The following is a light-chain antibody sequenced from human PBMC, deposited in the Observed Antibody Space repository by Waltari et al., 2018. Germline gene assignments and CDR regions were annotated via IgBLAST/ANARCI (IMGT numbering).Light chain of an antibody. Sequence: EIVMTQSPATLSVFPGERATLSCRASQSIRSNLAWYQHKPGQAPRLLIYGASTRATGIPAVFSGSGSETEFTLTISSLQSEDFAVFFCQQYDNWLGTFGQGAKVEIK. CDR1: QSIRSN. CDR2: GAS. CDR3: QQYDNWLGT. J-gene: IGKJ1*01. V-gene: IGKV3-15*01.